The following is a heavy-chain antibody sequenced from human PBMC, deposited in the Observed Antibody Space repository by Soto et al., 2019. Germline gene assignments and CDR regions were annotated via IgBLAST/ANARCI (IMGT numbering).Heavy chain of an antibody. V-gene: IGHV3-30*18. J-gene: IGHJ4*02. CDR2: ISYDGRDK. D-gene: IGHD4-17*01. CDR1: GFTFSTYG. CDR3: AKDQNYGDYALDY. Sequence: QLGGSLRLSCSASGFTFSTYGMHWVRQAPGKGLDWVAIISYDGRDKYYADSVKGRFTISRDNSKNTLYLQMNSLRAEDTAVYYCAKDQNYGDYALDYWGQGTQVTVSS.